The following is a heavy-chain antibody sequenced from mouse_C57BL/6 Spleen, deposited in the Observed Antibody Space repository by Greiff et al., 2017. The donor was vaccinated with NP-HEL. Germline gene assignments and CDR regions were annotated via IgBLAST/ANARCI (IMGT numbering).Heavy chain of an antibody. CDR2: IDPEDGDT. J-gene: IGHJ2*01. V-gene: IGHV14-1*01. CDR1: GFTINDYY. Sequence: VQLKQSGAELVRPGASVKLSCTASGFTINDYYMHWVKQRPEQGLEWIGRIDPEDGDTEYAPKFQGKATMTAYTSSNTAYLQLSSLTSEDAAVYYCTTGIFKDYFDYWGQGTTLTVSS. CDR3: TTGIFKDYFDY.